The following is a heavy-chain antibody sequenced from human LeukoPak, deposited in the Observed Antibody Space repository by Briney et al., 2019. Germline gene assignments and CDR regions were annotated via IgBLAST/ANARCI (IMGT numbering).Heavy chain of an antibody. J-gene: IGHJ4*02. D-gene: IGHD4-17*01. CDR2: ISSSGSTI. Sequence: GGSLRLSCAASGFTFSDYYMSWIRQAPGKGLEWVSYISSSGSTIYYADSVKGRFTISRDNARNSLYLQMNSLRAEDTAVYYCARADYGDYRREYYFDYWGQGTLVTVSS. V-gene: IGHV3-11*04. CDR3: ARADYGDYRREYYFDY. CDR1: GFTFSDYY.